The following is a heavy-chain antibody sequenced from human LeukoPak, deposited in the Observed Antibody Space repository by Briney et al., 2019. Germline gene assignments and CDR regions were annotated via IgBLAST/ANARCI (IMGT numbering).Heavy chain of an antibody. CDR2: INPSGGST. CDR3: ARDDNSGYYSGP. D-gene: IGHD3-22*01. V-gene: IGHV1-46*01. CDR1: GYTFTSYY. Sequence: ASVKVSCKASGYTFTSYYIHWVRQAPGQGLEWMGKINPSGGSTSYAQKFQGRVTMTRDTSISTAYMELSRLRSDDTAVYYCARDDNSGYYSGPWGQGTLVTVSS. J-gene: IGHJ5*02.